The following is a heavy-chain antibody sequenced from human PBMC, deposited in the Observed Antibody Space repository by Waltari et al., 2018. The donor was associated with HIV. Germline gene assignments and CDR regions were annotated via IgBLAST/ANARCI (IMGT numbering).Heavy chain of an antibody. CDR2: VGSTGTNT. CDR1: GFSFSDYF. Sequence: QVQLVESGGGVVKPGGSVRLSCEASGFSFSDYFMSWFRQIPGKRPQLLAYVGSTGTNTHYADSVKGRFTISRDNAKNSLYLQMNSLRTDDAGVYYCARDRCGTPSCPYYYGSDVWGPGTAVTVSS. J-gene: IGHJ6*02. V-gene: IGHV3-11*04. D-gene: IGHD1-7*01. CDR3: ARDRCGTPSCPYYYGSDV.